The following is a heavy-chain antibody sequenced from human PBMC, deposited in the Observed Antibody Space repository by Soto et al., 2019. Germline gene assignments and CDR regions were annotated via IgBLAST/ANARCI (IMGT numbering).Heavy chain of an antibody. Sequence: VQLLESGGGLVQPGGSLRLSCAASGFTFSTHAMIWVRRAPGKGLNWVSTVDVGGGSTYYTDSVKGRFTVSRDNSKNTVYLQLNTLRAEDTTIYFCARDSGPAGGGACDIWGQGTMVTVSS. D-gene: IGHD6-25*01. V-gene: IGHV3-23*01. CDR2: VDVGGGST. CDR1: GFTFSTHA. J-gene: IGHJ3*02. CDR3: ARDSGPAGGGACDI.